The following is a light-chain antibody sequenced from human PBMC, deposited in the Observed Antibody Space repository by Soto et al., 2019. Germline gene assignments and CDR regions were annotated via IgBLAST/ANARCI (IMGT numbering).Light chain of an antibody. CDR1: QSISNW. V-gene: IGKV1-5*01. Sequence: DIQLTQSPSTLSASVGDRVTITCRASQSISNWLAWYQQKPGTAPKVLIYHASNLQSGVPSRFRGSGSGTDFTLPLTSLQPEDFATYYCQQSYTNPLTFGGGTKVDIK. CDR3: QQSYTNPLT. J-gene: IGKJ4*01. CDR2: HAS.